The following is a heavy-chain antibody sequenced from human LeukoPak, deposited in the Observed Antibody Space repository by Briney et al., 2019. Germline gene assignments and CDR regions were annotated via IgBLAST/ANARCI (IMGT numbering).Heavy chain of an antibody. J-gene: IGHJ6*03. D-gene: IGHD3-16*01. V-gene: IGHV3-23*01. CDR3: AKLGGQEVHNYYVAV. Sequence: PGGSLRLSCAASGFTFSSYAMSWVRQAPGKGLEWVSGIIGNGYITYYANSVRGRFTISRDNSKNTLFLQMNSLRAEDTAVYYCAKLGGQEVHNYYVAVWGKGTTVAVSS. CDR2: IIGNGYIT. CDR1: GFTFSSYA.